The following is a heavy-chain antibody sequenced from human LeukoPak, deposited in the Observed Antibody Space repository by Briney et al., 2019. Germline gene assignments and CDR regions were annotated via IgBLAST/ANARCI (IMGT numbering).Heavy chain of an antibody. J-gene: IGHJ4*02. CDR1: GGSISSYY. V-gene: IGHV4-59*08. D-gene: IGHD1-26*01. CDR3: ARRSAGSPGERFDF. CDR2: IYYSGNT. Sequence: KPSETLSLTCTVSGGSISSYYWSWIRQPPGKGLEWIGYIYYSGNTNYNPSLKSRVTISVDTSKNQFSLMLRSVPAADTAGYYCARRSAGSPGERFDFWGQGTLVTVSS.